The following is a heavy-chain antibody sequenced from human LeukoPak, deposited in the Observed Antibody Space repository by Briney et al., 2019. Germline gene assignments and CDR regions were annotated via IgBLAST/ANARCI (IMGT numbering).Heavy chain of an antibody. CDR2: MNPNSGNT. CDR3: ARGRLYSSGYSSRYYYMDV. Sequence: ASVKVSCKASGYTFTSYDINWVRQATGQGLEWMGRMNPNSGNTGYAQKFQGRVTMTRNTSISTAYMELSSLRSEDTAVYYCARGRLYSSGYSSRYYYMDVWGKGTTVTVSS. J-gene: IGHJ6*03. CDR1: GYTFTSYD. D-gene: IGHD3-22*01. V-gene: IGHV1-8*01.